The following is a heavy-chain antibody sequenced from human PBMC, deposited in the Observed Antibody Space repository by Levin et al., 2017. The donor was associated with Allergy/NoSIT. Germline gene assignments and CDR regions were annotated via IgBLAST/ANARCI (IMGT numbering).Heavy chain of an antibody. Sequence: NASETLSLTCTVSGGSVSSGSYYWSWIRQPPGKGLEWIGHIYHSGSTKYNPSLKSRVTILVDTSKNQFSLKLSSVTAADTAVYYCARDKVIPAGNDYYDYGMDVWGQGTTVTVSS. CDR1: GGSVSSGSYY. CDR3: ARDKVIPAGNDYYDYGMDV. D-gene: IGHD2-2*01. CDR2: IYHSGST. J-gene: IGHJ6*02. V-gene: IGHV4-61*01.